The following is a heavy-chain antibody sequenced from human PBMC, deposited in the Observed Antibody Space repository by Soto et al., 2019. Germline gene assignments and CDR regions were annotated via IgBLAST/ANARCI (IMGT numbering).Heavy chain of an antibody. D-gene: IGHD2-21*01. V-gene: IGHV4-30-4*01. CDR2: IYYSGST. Sequence: SETLSLTCTVSGGSISSGYNYWSWIRQPPGKGLEWIGNIYYSGSTYYNPSLKSRVSISVDTSRDQFSLKLSSVTAADTAVYYCARGPVVVVSAPYYFDYWGQGTRVTVSS. CDR1: GGSISSGYNY. J-gene: IGHJ4*02. CDR3: ARGPVVVVSAPYYFDY.